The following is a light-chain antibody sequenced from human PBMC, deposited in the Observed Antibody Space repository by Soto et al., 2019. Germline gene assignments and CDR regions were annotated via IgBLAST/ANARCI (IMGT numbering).Light chain of an antibody. CDR1: SDNVGRFSF. Sequence: QSALTQPASVSGSPGQSITISCTGTSDNVGRFSFVSWYQQHPGKAPKLLIYEVTKRPSGVSDRFSGSKSGYTASLTISGLQPEDEADYYCCSYTSGSTRYVFGTGTKLTVL. V-gene: IGLV2-14*01. J-gene: IGLJ1*01. CDR3: CSYTSGSTRYV. CDR2: EVT.